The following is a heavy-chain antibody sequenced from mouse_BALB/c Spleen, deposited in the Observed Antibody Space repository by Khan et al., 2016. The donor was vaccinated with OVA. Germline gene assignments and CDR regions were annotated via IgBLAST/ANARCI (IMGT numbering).Heavy chain of an antibody. CDR3: ARQRGYYEGSAMDY. CDR2: ISSGGSYT. D-gene: IGHD2-3*01. J-gene: IGHJ4*01. CDR1: GFTFSRYG. Sequence: EVELVESGRDLVKPARSLTLSCSASGFTFSRYGMSCVLLPPYTRLEWVATISSGGSYTYFPAHLKGRFSISRDNAKNTLYLQMSRLKSEDSAMDCCARQRGYYEGSAMDYWGQGTSVNVAS. V-gene: IGHV5-6*01.